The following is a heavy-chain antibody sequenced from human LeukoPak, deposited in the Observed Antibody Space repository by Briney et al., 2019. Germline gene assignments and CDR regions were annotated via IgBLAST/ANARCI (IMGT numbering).Heavy chain of an antibody. D-gene: IGHD5-24*01. CDR2: INPSGGST. CDR1: GYTFTSYY. Sequence: GASVKVSCKASGYTFTSYYMHWVRQAPGQGLEWMGIINPSGGSTSYAQKFQGRVTMTRDMSTSTVYMELSSLRSEDTAVYYCATIRPVEMAIGGYFDYWGQGTLVTVSS. CDR3: ATIRPVEMAIGGYFDY. V-gene: IGHV1-46*01. J-gene: IGHJ4*02.